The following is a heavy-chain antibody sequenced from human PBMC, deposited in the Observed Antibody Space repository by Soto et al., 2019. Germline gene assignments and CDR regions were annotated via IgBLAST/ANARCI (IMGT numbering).Heavy chain of an antibody. CDR1: GFTFSRYA. D-gene: IGHD4-17*01. CDR2: ISRDGSNK. V-gene: IGHV3-30*04. Sequence: PGGSLRLSCAASGFTFSRYAIHWVRQAPGKGLEWVAGISRDGSNKYYVDSVKGRFTISRDNSRHTLCLQMNSLRDEDTAVYYCGRSSNSAVTAPFDFWGPGTLVTVSS. CDR3: GRSSNSAVTAPFDF. J-gene: IGHJ4*02.